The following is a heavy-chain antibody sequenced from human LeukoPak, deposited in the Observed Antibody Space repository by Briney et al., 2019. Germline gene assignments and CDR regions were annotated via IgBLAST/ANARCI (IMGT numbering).Heavy chain of an antibody. Sequence: GGSLRLSCAASGFTFSSYSMNWVRQAPGKGLEWVSSISSSSSYIYYAGSVKGRFTISRDNAKNSLYLQMNSLRAEDTAVYYCARGGQLELEYWGQGTLVTVSS. CDR1: GFTFSSYS. CDR3: ARGGQLELEY. V-gene: IGHV3-21*01. CDR2: ISSSSSYI. J-gene: IGHJ4*02. D-gene: IGHD1-1*01.